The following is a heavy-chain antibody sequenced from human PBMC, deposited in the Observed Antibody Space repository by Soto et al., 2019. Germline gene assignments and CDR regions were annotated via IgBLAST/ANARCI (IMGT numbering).Heavy chain of an antibody. CDR2: IYYSGST. Sequence: KPSETLSLTCTVSGGSISSSSYYWGWIRQPPGKGLEWIGSIYYSGSTYYNPSLKSRVTISVDTSKNQFSLKLSSVTAADTAVYYCARRPGSWFDPWGQGTLVTVSS. V-gene: IGHV4-39*01. D-gene: IGHD3-10*01. J-gene: IGHJ5*02. CDR1: GGSISSSSYY. CDR3: ARRPGSWFDP.